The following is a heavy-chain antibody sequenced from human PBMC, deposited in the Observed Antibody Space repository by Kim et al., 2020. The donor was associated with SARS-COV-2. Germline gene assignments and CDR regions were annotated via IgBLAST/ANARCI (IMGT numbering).Heavy chain of an antibody. CDR3: AKALVDGSGLYYFDY. J-gene: IGHJ4*02. Sequence: GGSLRLSCAASGFTFDDYTMHWVRQAPGKGLEWVSLISGDGGSTYYADSVKGRFTISRDNSKNSLYLQMNSLRTEDTALYYCAKALVDGSGLYYFDYWGQGNLVTASP. CDR1: GFTFDDYT. D-gene: IGHD6-19*01. CDR2: ISGDGGST. V-gene: IGHV3-43*01.